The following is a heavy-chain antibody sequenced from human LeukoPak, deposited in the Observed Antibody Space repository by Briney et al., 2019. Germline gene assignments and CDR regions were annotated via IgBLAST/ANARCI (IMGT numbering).Heavy chain of an antibody. CDR3: ARSYDILTGYYFDY. J-gene: IGHJ4*02. CDR2: IYYSGST. Sequence: SETLSLTCTVSGGSISSSSYYWGWIRQPPGKGLEWIESIYYSGSTYYNPSLKSRVTISVDTSKNQFSLKLSSVTAADTAVYYCARSYDILTGYYFDYWGQGTLVTVSS. D-gene: IGHD3-9*01. V-gene: IGHV4-39*07. CDR1: GGSISSSSYY.